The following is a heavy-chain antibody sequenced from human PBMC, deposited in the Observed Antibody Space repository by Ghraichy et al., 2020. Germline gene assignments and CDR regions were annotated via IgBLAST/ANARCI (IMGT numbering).Heavy chain of an antibody. J-gene: IGHJ6*02. CDR3: ARVPSGFGELGSYYYGMDL. V-gene: IGHV3-7*01. CDR1: GFTFSNYW. Sequence: GGSLRLSCAASGFTFSNYWMSWVRQAPGKGLEWVSTIKHDGREKYYVDSVKGRFTISRDNSENSLYLQMNSLRGEDTAVYYCARVPSGFGELGSYYYGMDLRGQGPTVTV. CDR2: IKHDGREK. D-gene: IGHD3-10*01.